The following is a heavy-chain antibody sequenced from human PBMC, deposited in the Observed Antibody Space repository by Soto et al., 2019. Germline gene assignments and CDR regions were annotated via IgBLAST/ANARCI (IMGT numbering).Heavy chain of an antibody. J-gene: IGHJ6*02. CDR2: IKQDGSEQ. CDR3: AREAV. CDR1: GFTFSGYW. V-gene: IGHV3-7*05. Sequence: EVQLVESGGGLVQPGGSLRLSCAASGFTFSGYWMSWVRQAPGKGLEWVANIKQDGSEQFYVDSVKGRFTISRDNAKNSLYLQMNSMRAEDTAVYYCAREAVWGPGNTVTVSS.